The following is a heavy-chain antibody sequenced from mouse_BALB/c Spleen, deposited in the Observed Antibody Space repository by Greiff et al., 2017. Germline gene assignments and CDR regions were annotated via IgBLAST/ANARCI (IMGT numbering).Heavy chain of an antibody. Sequence: EVKVEESGGGLVQPGGSMKLSCVASGFTFSNYWMSWVRQSPEKGLEWVAEIRLKSDNYATHYAESVKGKFTISRDDSKSRLYLQMNSLRAEDTGIYYCTVGYGYGGMDYWGQGTSVTVSS. CDR1: GFTFSNYW. J-gene: IGHJ4*01. V-gene: IGHV6-3*01. CDR2: IRLKSDNYAT. CDR3: TVGYGYGGMDY. D-gene: IGHD1-2*01.